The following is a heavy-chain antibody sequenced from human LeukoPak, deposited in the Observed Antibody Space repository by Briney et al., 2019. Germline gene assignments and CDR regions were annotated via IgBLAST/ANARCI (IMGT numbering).Heavy chain of an antibody. CDR2: IYTSGSI. D-gene: IGHD6-13*01. Sequence: PSETLSLTCTVSGGSISSYYWSWIRQPAGKGLEWIGRIYTSGSITYNPSLKSRVSMSVDTSKNQFSLKLSSVTAADTAVYYCARGVRGQQLVCYYYYYMDVWGKGTTVTVSS. V-gene: IGHV4-4*07. CDR3: ARGVRGQQLVCYYYYYMDV. CDR1: GGSISSYY. J-gene: IGHJ6*03.